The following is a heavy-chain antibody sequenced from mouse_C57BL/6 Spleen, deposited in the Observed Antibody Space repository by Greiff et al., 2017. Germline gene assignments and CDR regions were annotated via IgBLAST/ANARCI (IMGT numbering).Heavy chain of an antibody. CDR3: AGYYYGSSTRVYWYFDV. CDR2: ISYDGSN. D-gene: IGHD1-1*01. J-gene: IGHJ1*03. CDR1: GYSITSGYY. V-gene: IGHV3-6*01. Sequence: VQLQQSGPGLVKPSQSLSLTCSVTGYSITSGYYWNWIRQFPGNKLEWMGYISYDGSNNYNPSLKNRISITRDTSKNQFFLKLNSVTTEDTATYYCAGYYYGSSTRVYWYFDVWGTGTTVTVSS.